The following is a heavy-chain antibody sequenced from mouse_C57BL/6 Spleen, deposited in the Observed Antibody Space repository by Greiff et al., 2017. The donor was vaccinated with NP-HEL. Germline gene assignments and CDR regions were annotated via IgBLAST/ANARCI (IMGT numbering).Heavy chain of an antibody. CDR1: GYTFTSYW. D-gene: IGHD2-5*01. CDR2: IYPGSGST. J-gene: IGHJ3*01. Sequence: QVQLQQPGAELVKPGASVKMSCKASGYTFTSYWITWVKQRPGQGLEWIGDIYPGSGSTNYNEKFKSKATLTVDTSSSTAYMQLSSLTSEDSAVYYCARSGLVTTLFAYWGQRTLVTVSA. CDR3: ARSGLVTTLFAY. V-gene: IGHV1-55*01.